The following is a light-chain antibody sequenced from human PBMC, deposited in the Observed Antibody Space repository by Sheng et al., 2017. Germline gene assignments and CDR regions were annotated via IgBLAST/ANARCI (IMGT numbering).Light chain of an antibody. CDR1: QSVSSNY. CDR2: GAS. V-gene: IGKV3-20*01. CDR3: QQYGSSPPLFT. J-gene: IGKJ3*01. Sequence: EIVLTQSPGTLSLSPGERATLSCRASQSVSSNYVAWYQQKPGQAPRLVIYGASNRATGIPDRFSGSGSGTDFTLTISRLEPEDFAVYYCQQYGSSPPLFTFGPWDRNVDI.